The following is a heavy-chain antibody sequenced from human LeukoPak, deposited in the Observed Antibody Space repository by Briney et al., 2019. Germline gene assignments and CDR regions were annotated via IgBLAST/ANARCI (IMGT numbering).Heavy chain of an antibody. V-gene: IGHV3-33*01. Sequence: PGRSLRLSCAASGFPFSSYGMHWVRQAPGKGLEWVARLVYDERSDYADSVKGRFSISRDNSKNTLFLDMSDLRVEDTAVYYCARVAGYCSSTSCRSWASYYYGMDVWGQGTTVTVSS. CDR1: GFPFSSYG. J-gene: IGHJ6*02. D-gene: IGHD2-2*01. CDR3: ARVAGYCSSTSCRSWASYYYGMDV. CDR2: LVYDERS.